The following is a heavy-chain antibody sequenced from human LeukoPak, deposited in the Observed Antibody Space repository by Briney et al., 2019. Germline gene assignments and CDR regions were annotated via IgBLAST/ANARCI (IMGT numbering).Heavy chain of an antibody. CDR2: ISAYNGNT. Sequence: ASVKVSCKASGYTFTSYGINWVRQAPGQGLEWMGWISAYNGNTDYTQELQGRVTMTTDTSTNTAYMELRSLRSDDTAVYYCAKDLGMTTVTTWAFDIWGQGTMVSVSS. CDR1: GYTFTSYG. J-gene: IGHJ3*02. D-gene: IGHD4-17*01. V-gene: IGHV1-18*01. CDR3: AKDLGMTTVTTWAFDI.